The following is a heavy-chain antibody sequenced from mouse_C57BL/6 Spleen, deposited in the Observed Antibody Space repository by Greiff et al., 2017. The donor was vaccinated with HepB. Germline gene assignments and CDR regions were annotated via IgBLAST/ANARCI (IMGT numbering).Heavy chain of an antibody. CDR2: INYDGSST. V-gene: IGHV5-16*01. Sequence: DVKLVESEGGLVQPGSSMKLSCTASGFTFSDYYMAWVRQVPEKGLEWVANINYDGSSTYYLDSLKSRFIISRDNAKNILYLQMSSLKSEDTATYYCARDRHYDYDGYFDYWGQGTTLTVSS. J-gene: IGHJ2*01. D-gene: IGHD2-4*01. CDR1: GFTFSDYY. CDR3: ARDRHYDYDGYFDY.